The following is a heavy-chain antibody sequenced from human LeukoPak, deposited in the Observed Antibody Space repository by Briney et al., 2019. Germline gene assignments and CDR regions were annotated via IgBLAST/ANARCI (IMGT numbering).Heavy chain of an antibody. J-gene: IGHJ4*02. CDR1: GFTFSSFL. V-gene: IGHV3-74*01. CDR2: INSDGSST. CDR3: ARGSGRPY. D-gene: IGHD2-15*01. Sequence: GSLRLSCAASGFTFSSFLMHWVRQAPGKGLVWISRINSDGSSTRYADSVKDRFTISRDNAKNTLYLQMNSLTAEDTAVYYCARGSGRPYWGQGILVAVSS.